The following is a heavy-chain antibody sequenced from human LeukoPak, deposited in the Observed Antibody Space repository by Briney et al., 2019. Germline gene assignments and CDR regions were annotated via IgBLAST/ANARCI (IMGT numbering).Heavy chain of an antibody. CDR3: ASSSIAVAGTLNRFDY. CDR1: GGSISSYY. D-gene: IGHD6-19*01. J-gene: IGHJ4*02. Sequence: PSETLSLTCTVSGGSISSYYWSWIRQPPGKGLEWIGYIYCSGSTNYSPSLKSRVTISVDTSKNQFSLKLSSVTAADTAVYYCASSSIAVAGTLNRFDYWGQGTLVTVSS. CDR2: IYCSGST. V-gene: IGHV4-59*01.